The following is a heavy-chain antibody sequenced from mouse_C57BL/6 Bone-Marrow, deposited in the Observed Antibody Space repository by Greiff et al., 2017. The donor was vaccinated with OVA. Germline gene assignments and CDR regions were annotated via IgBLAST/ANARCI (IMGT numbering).Heavy chain of an antibody. J-gene: IGHJ2*01. V-gene: IGHV1-20*01. D-gene: IGHD2-12*01. CDR3: ARSDYIFYFDY. CDR1: GYSFTGYF. CDR2: INPYNGDT. Sequence: VQLQQSGPELVKPGDSVKISCKASGYSFTGYFMNWVMQSHGKSLEWIGRINPYNGDTFYNQKFKGKATLTVDKSSSTAHMELRSLTSEDSAVYYCARSDYIFYFDYWGQGTTLTVSS.